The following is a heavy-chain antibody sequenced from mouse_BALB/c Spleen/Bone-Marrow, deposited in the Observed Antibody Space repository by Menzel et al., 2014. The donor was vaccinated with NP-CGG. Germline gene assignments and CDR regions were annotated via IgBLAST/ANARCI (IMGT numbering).Heavy chain of an antibody. CDR2: IYPGDGDT. V-gene: IGHV1-80*01. Sequence: VQLQQSGAELVRPGSSVKISCKASGYAISSYWMNWVKQRPGQGLEWIGQIYPGDGDTNYNGKLKGKATLTADKSSSTAYMQISSLTSEDSAVYFCARGRGWYLDYWGQGTTLTVPS. CDR3: ARGRGWYLDY. J-gene: IGHJ2*01. CDR1: GYAISSYW. D-gene: IGHD2-3*01.